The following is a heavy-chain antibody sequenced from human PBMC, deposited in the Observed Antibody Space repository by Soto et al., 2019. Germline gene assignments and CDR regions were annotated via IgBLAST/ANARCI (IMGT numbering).Heavy chain of an antibody. V-gene: IGHV3-30*18. CDR2: ISYDGSNK. Sequence: QVQLVESGGGVVQPGRSLRLSCAASGFTFSSYGMHWFRQAPGMELEWVAVISYDGSNKYYADSVKGRFTISRDNSKNTLYLQMNSLRAEDTAAYYCAKDPGYCSSTSCGTAGDYWGQGTLVTVSS. J-gene: IGHJ4*02. CDR1: GFTFSSYG. CDR3: AKDPGYCSSTSCGTAGDY. D-gene: IGHD2-2*01.